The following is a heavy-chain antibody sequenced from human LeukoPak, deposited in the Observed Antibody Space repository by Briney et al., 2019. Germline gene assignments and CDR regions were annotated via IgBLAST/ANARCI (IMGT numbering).Heavy chain of an antibody. Sequence: PSQTLSLTCTVSGGSISSGSYYWSWIRQPAGKGLEWNGRIYTSGSTHYNPSLKSRVTISVDTSKNQFSLKLSSVTAADTAVYYCARSMYDFWSGSTNAFDIWGQGTMVTVSS. J-gene: IGHJ3*02. CDR3: ARSMYDFWSGSTNAFDI. V-gene: IGHV4-61*02. D-gene: IGHD3-3*01. CDR1: GGSISSGSYY. CDR2: IYTSGST.